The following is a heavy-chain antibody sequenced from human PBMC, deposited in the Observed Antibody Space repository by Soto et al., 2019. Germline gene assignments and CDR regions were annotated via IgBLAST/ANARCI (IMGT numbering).Heavy chain of an antibody. Sequence: EVQLVESGGGLVQPGRSLRLSCAASGFTFSDHYTDWVRQAPGKGLEWVGRSRNKANSYSTEYAASVKGRFTISRDESKNSLYLQMNSLKTEDTAVYYCARFSGSYTRGLDYWGQGTLVTVSS. D-gene: IGHD1-26*01. CDR1: GFTFSDHY. CDR2: SRNKANSYST. CDR3: ARFSGSYTRGLDY. J-gene: IGHJ4*02. V-gene: IGHV3-72*01.